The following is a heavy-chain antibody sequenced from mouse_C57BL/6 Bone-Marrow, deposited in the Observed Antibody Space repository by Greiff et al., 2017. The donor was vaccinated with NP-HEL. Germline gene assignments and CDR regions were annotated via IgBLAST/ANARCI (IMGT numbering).Heavy chain of an antibody. CDR2: IYPGDGDT. D-gene: IGHD2-14*01. J-gene: IGHJ3*01. V-gene: IGHV1-82*01. CDR3: AKEEAVRGGGPWFAY. CDR1: GYAFSSSW. Sequence: QVQLQQSGPELVKPGASVKISCKASGYAFSSSWMNWVKQRPGKGLEWIGRIYPGDGDTNYNGKFKGKATLTADKSSSTAYMQLSSLTSEDSAVYFCAKEEAVRGGGPWFAYWGQGTLVTVSA.